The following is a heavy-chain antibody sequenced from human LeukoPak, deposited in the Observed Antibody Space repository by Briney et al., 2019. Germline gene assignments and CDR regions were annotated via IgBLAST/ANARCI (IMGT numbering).Heavy chain of an antibody. CDR3: ARAQLCLSNYYYYMDV. D-gene: IGHD6-6*01. CDR1: GGTFSSYA. V-gene: IGHV1-69*05. CDR2: IIPIFGTA. Sequence: SSGKVSCKASGGTFSSYAISWVRQAPGQGLEWMGGIIPIFGTANYAQKFQGRVTITTDESTSTAYMELSSLRSEDTAVYYCARAQLCLSNYYYYMDVWGKGTTVTVSS. J-gene: IGHJ6*03.